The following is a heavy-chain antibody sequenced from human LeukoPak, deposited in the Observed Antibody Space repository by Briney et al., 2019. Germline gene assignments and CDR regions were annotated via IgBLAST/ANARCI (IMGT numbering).Heavy chain of an antibody. V-gene: IGHV1-8*01. Sequence: ASVKVSCKASGYTFTNYDINWVRQATGQGLEWMGWMNPNSGNTGYAQKFQGRVTMTRNTSISTAYMELSSLRSEDTAVYYCARVRYDYVWGSYRYIDYWGQGTLVAVSS. D-gene: IGHD3-16*02. CDR2: MNPNSGNT. J-gene: IGHJ4*02. CDR3: ARVRYDYVWGSYRYIDY. CDR1: GYTFTNYD.